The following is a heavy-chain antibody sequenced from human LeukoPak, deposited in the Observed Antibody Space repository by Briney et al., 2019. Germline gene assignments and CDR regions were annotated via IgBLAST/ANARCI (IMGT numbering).Heavy chain of an antibody. CDR2: ISYDGRNK. CDR1: GFTFSSYG. D-gene: IGHD5-18*01. V-gene: IGHV3-30*03. Sequence: GRSLRLSCAASGFTFSSYGMHWVRQAPGKGLEWVAVISYDGRNKNYADSVKGRFTISRDNSRNTLYLQMNSLRAEDTAVYYCARTRGYSYGYVGALDYWGQGTLVTVSS. J-gene: IGHJ4*02. CDR3: ARTRGYSYGYVGALDY.